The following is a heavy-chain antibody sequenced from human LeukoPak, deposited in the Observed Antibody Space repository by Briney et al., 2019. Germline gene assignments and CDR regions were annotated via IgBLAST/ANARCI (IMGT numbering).Heavy chain of an antibody. CDR2: IYYSGST. Sequence: SETLSLTCTVSGGSISSSSYYWGWIRQPPGKGLEWIGSIYYSGSTYYNPSLKSRVTISVDTSKNQFSLKLSSVTAADTAVYYCARRADVLRYFGSPGPFDYWGQGTLVTVSS. V-gene: IGHV4-39*01. J-gene: IGHJ4*02. CDR3: ARRADVLRYFGSPGPFDY. CDR1: GGSISSSSYY. D-gene: IGHD3-9*01.